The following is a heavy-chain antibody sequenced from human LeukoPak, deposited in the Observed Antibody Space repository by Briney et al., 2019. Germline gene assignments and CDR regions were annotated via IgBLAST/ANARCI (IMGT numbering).Heavy chain of an antibody. CDR3: ARKDYGDYTLDY. J-gene: IGHJ4*02. Sequence: SETLSLTCTVSGGSISSSSYYWGWIRQPPGKGLEWIGSIYYSGSTYYNPSLKSRVTISVDTSKNQFSLKLSSVAAADTAVYYCARKDYGDYTLDYWGLGTLVTVSS. D-gene: IGHD4-17*01. V-gene: IGHV4-39*01. CDR2: IYYSGST. CDR1: GGSISSSSYY.